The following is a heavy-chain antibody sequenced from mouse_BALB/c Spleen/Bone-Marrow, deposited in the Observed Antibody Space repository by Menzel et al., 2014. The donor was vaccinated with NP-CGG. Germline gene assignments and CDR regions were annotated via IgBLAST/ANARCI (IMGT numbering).Heavy chain of an antibody. CDR2: IYPGG. J-gene: IGHJ4*01. V-gene: IGHV1-63*02. CDR1: GYTFTDYW. D-gene: IGHD1-1*01. CDR3: ARIYGSSIYYAMDY. Sequence: VQLQQSGTELVRPGTSVKISCKTSGYTFTDYWLGWVKQRPGHGLEWIGDIYPGGVKFKGKATLTADTSSSTAYMQLSSLTSEDSAVYFYARIYGSSIYYAMDYWGQGTSVTVSS.